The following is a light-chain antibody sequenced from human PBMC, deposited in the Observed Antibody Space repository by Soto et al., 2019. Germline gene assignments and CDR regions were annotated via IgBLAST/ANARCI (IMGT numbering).Light chain of an antibody. CDR2: RAS. CDR3: QQYDRYPYT. J-gene: IGKJ2*01. V-gene: IGKV1-5*03. CDR1: QSISTY. Sequence: DIPMTQSPSTLSASVGDRVTITCRASQSISTYLAWFQLKPGKAPGLLIYRASSLESGVPSRFSGSGSGTEFTVTISNLQPDDFATYYCQQYDRYPYTFGQGTKLEIK.